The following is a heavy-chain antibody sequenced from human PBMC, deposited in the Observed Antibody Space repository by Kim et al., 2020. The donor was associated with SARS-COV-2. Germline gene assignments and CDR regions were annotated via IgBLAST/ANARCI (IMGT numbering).Heavy chain of an antibody. CDR3: AKDTDRYYYDSSGSDY. Sequence: GGSLRLSCAASGFTFSSYAMSWVRQAPGKGLEWVSAISGSGGSTYYADSVKGRFTISRDNSKNTLYLQMNSLRAEDTAVYYCAKDTDRYYYDSSGSDYWGQGTLVTVSS. V-gene: IGHV3-23*01. D-gene: IGHD3-22*01. CDR2: ISGSGGST. CDR1: GFTFSSYA. J-gene: IGHJ4*02.